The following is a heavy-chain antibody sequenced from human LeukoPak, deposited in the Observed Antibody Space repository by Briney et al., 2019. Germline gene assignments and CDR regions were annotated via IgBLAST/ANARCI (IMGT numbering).Heavy chain of an antibody. Sequence: GESLKISCQGSGYSFTSYWIAWVRQMPGKGLEWMGIIDPRDSDTRYSPSFQGQVTISADKSISTAYLQWGSLKASDSAMYYCASPQCYYYDSSASPGAFHIWGQGTMVTVSS. D-gene: IGHD3-22*01. CDR3: ASPQCYYYDSSASPGAFHI. CDR1: GYSFTSYW. CDR2: IDPRDSDT. V-gene: IGHV5-51*01. J-gene: IGHJ3*02.